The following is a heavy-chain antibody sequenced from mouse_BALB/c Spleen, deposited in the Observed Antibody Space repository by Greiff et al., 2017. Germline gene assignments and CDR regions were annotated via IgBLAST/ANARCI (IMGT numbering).Heavy chain of an antibody. CDR3: TRGERSGYPFAY. D-gene: IGHD3-1*01. V-gene: IGHV1-5*01. J-gene: IGHJ3*01. CDR2: IYPGNSDT. CDR1: GYTFTSYW. Sequence: SGTVLARPGASVKMSCKASGYTFTSYWMHWVKQRPGQGLEWIGAIYPGNSDTSYNQKFKGKAKLTAVTSTSTAYMELSSLTNEDSAVYYCTRGERSGYPFAYWGQGTLVTVSA.